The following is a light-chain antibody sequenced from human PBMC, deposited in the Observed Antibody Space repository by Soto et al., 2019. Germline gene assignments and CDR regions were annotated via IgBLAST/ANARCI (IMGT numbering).Light chain of an antibody. Sequence: QSVLTQPPSLSEAPGQRVTISCTGSSSNIGAGYDVHWYQQLPGTAPKLLIYGNNNRPSGVPDRFSGSKSGTSASLAIAGLRAEDEGEYYCQSYDSSLSGSRFGGGTKLTVL. CDR1: SSNIGAGYD. V-gene: IGLV1-40*01. CDR2: GNN. J-gene: IGLJ3*02. CDR3: QSYDSSLSGSR.